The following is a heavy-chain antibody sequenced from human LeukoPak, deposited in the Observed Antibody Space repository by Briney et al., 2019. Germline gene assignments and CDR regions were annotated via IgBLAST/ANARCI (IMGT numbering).Heavy chain of an antibody. CDR3: AREGMSTDGMDV. CDR1: GFTFSGIS. CDR2: ICSGNSYI. Sequence: PGGSLSLSSAASGFTFSGISMNWVRPAPGKGLEGVSSICSGNSYIDYADSVKGRFTISRDNAKNSLYLQMNSLRAEDTAVYYCAREGMSTDGMDVWGQGTTVTVSS. V-gene: IGHV3-21*01. J-gene: IGHJ6*02.